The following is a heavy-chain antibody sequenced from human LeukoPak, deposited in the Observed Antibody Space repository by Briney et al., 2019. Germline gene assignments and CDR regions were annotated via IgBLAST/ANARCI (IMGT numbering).Heavy chain of an antibody. Sequence: SETLSLTCTVSGGSISSSSYYWGWISQPPGKGLEWIGSIYYSGSTYYNPSLKSRVTISVDTSKNQFSLKLSSVTAADTAVYYCARGLGAFNWFDPWGQGTLVTVSS. CDR1: GGSISSSSYY. D-gene: IGHD3-16*01. V-gene: IGHV4-39*01. CDR2: IYYSGST. CDR3: ARGLGAFNWFDP. J-gene: IGHJ5*02.